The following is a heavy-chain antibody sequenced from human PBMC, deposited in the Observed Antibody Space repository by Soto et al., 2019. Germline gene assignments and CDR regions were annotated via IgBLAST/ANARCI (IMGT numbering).Heavy chain of an antibody. CDR2: LSDDGRNK. D-gene: IGHD2-8*02. CDR1: VFTFINYG. CDR3: AKDISTGPVDYYFDY. J-gene: IGHJ4*02. V-gene: IGHV3-30*18. Sequence: GWSLRLSCAASVFTFINYGMQWVRQAPGKGLEWVAVLSDDGRNKYYADSVKGRFTISRDNSRNTLYLQMNSLRAEDTAMYYCAKDISTGPVDYYFDYWGQGTLVTVSS.